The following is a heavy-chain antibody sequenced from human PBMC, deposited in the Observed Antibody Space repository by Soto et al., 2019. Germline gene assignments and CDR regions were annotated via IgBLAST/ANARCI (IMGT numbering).Heavy chain of an antibody. CDR3: ARMESFGSLNWFDP. D-gene: IGHD5-18*01. CDR2: MNPGSGDT. Sequence: QVQLVQSGAEVKKPGASVKVSCKASGYTFTNNDVSWVRQATGQGLEWMGWMNPGSGDTGYAQKFQGRVTMTRDISIATASMELHSRPSAGTAIYYCARMESFGSLNWFDPWGQGTLVTVSS. CDR1: GYTFTNND. J-gene: IGHJ5*02. V-gene: IGHV1-8*02.